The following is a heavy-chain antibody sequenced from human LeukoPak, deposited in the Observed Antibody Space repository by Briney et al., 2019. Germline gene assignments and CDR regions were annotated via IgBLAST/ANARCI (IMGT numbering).Heavy chain of an antibody. CDR3: ARVYDSSGSDDAFDI. CDR1: GGSFSGYY. D-gene: IGHD3-22*01. CDR2: INHSGST. V-gene: IGHV4-34*01. Sequence: SETVSLTCAVYGGSFSGYYWSWIRQPPGKGLEWIGEINHSGSTNYNPSLKSRVTISVDTSKNQFSLKLSSVTAADTAVYYCARVYDSSGSDDAFDIWGQGTMVTVSS. J-gene: IGHJ3*02.